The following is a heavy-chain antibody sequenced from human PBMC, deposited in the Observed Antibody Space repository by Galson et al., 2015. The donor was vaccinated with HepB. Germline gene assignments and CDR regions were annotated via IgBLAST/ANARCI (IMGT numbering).Heavy chain of an antibody. D-gene: IGHD6-13*01. V-gene: IGHV5-51*01. J-gene: IGHJ4*02. CDR1: GYSFTSYW. Sequence: QSGAEVTKPGESLKISCKGSGYSFTSYWIGWVRQMPGKGLEWMGIIYPGDSDTRYSPSFQGQVTISADKSISTAYLQWSSLKASDTAMYYCARHRLRDIAAAAVDYWGQGTLVTVSS. CDR2: IYPGDSDT. CDR3: ARHRLRDIAAAAVDY.